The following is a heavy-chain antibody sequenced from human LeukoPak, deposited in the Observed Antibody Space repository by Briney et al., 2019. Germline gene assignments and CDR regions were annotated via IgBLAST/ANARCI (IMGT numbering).Heavy chain of an antibody. D-gene: IGHD6-19*01. CDR2: ISGSGGST. CDR3: AKSIGWLGPGYYFDY. Sequence: PGGSLRLSCAASGFTFSSYAMSWVRQAPGKGLEWVSAISGSGGSTYYADSVKGRFAISRDTSKNTLYLQMNSLRAEDTAVYYCAKSIGWLGPGYYFDYWGQGTLVTVSS. V-gene: IGHV3-23*01. J-gene: IGHJ4*02. CDR1: GFTFSSYA.